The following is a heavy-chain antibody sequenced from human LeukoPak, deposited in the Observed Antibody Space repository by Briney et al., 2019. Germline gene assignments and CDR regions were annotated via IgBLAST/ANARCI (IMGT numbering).Heavy chain of an antibody. CDR1: GYTFTNYW. J-gene: IGHJ4*02. CDR3: VVLRSLVYFDY. Sequence: GESLKISCQGSGYTFTNYWIGWVRQMPGKGLEWMGIIYPGDSDTKYSPSFQGQVTISVDKSISTAYLQWSSLEASDTAMYYCVVLRSLVYFDYWGQGTLVTVSS. D-gene: IGHD4/OR15-4a*01. V-gene: IGHV5-51*01. CDR2: IYPGDSDT.